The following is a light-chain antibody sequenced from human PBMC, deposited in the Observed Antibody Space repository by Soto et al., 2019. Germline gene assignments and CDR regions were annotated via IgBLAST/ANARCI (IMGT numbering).Light chain of an antibody. CDR2: WAS. CDR1: QSVLYSSNNKNY. J-gene: IGKJ1*01. CDR3: QQYYSTPGT. Sequence: DIVMTQSSDSLAVSLGERATINCKSSQSVLYSSNNKNYLAWYQQKPGQPPKLLIYWASTRESGVPDRFSGSGSGTDFTLTISSLQAEDVAVYYCQQYYSTPGTFGQGTKVDIK. V-gene: IGKV4-1*01.